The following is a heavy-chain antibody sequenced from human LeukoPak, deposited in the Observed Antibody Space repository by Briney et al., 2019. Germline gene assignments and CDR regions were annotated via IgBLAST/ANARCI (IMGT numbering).Heavy chain of an antibody. D-gene: IGHD5-24*01. V-gene: IGHV3-7*01. Sequence: GRSLRLSRVASGYPFRSYWMTWVSQAPGKGLEWVANIKQDGSKKSYVDSVKGRFTISRDNAKNSLYLQMNSLRSEDTAIYYCTKVGYIDEGIDYWGQGTLVTVSS. J-gene: IGHJ4*02. CDR3: TKVGYIDEGIDY. CDR1: GYPFRSYW. CDR2: IKQDGSKK.